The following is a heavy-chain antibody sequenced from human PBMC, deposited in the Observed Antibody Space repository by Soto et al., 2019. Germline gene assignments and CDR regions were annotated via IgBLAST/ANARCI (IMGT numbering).Heavy chain of an antibody. CDR2: ISAYNGNT. CDR1: GYTFTSYG. CDR3: AREFVNNYVSWFDP. D-gene: IGHD1-1*01. Sequence: ASVKVSCKASGYTFTSYGISGVRQAPGQGLEWMGWISAYNGNTNYAQKLQGRVTMTTDTSTSTAYMELRSLRSDDTAVYYCAREFVNNYVSWFDPWGQGTLVTVSS. J-gene: IGHJ5*02. V-gene: IGHV1-18*01.